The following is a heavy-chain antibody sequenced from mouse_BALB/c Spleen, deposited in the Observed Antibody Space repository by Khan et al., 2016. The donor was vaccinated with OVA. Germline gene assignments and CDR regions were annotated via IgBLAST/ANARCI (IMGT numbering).Heavy chain of an antibody. J-gene: IGHJ2*01. CDR2: INPSSGYT. V-gene: IGHV1-4*01. Sequence: VELVESGAELVKPGASVKMSCKASGYTFTSYTMHWVKQRPGQGLEWIGYINPSSGYTKYNQKFKDKATLTADKSSSTAYMQLSSLTSEDSAVYYCARKSTSASYWGQGTTVTVSS. D-gene: IGHD1-3*01. CDR3: ARKSTSASY. CDR1: GYTFTSYT.